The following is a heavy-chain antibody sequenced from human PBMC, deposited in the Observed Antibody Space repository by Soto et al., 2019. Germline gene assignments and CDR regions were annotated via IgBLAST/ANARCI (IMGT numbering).Heavy chain of an antibody. Sequence: EVQLLDSGGGLVQPGGSMRLSCAASGFTFSNYVMNWVRQAPGQGLEWVSAITASGTSTYYADSVKGRFTISRDNSKNTLYLQMNSRRADDTAVYYFAREAREVCWGQGTLVTVSS. CDR2: ITASGTST. V-gene: IGHV3-23*01. D-gene: IGHD5-12*01. J-gene: IGHJ4*02. CDR3: AREAREVC. CDR1: GFTFSNYV.